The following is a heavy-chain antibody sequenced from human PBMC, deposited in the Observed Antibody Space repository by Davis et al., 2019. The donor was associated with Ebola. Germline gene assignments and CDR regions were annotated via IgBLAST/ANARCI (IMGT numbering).Heavy chain of an antibody. CDR1: GVSIYTYY. CDR3: ANDDY. CDR2: VFFSGSA. D-gene: IGHD5-12*01. V-gene: IGHV4-59*01. J-gene: IGHJ4*02. Sequence: MPSETLSLTCNVSGVSIYTYYWSWVRQSPGKGLAWIGYVFFSGSATYGPSFDNRATMSIDMSKNQVFLHLTSVTPADTAVYYCANDDYWGQGILVTVSS.